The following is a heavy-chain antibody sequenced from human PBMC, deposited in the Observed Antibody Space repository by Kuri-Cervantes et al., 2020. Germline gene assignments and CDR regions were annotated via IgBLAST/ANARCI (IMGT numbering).Heavy chain of an antibody. CDR2: IDWDDDK. J-gene: IGHJ4*02. CDR3: ARLTYHYDSSGYDY. V-gene: IGHV2-70*20. Sequence: SGPTLVKPTQTLTLTCTFSGFSLSTSGMCVSWVRQPPGKALEWLALIDWDDDKYYSTSLKTRLTISKDTSKSQVVLTMTNMDPVDTATYYCARLTYHYDSSGYDYWGQGILVTVSS. D-gene: IGHD3-22*01. CDR1: GFSLSTSGMC.